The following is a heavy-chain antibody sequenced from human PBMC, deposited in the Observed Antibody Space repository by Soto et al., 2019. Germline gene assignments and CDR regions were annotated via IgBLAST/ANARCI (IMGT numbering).Heavy chain of an antibody. D-gene: IGHD2-21*02. Sequence: ASVKVSCKASGYTFTSYAMHWVRQAPGQRLEWMGWINAGNGNTKYSQKFQGRVTITRDTSASTAYMELSSLRSEDTAVYYCARDAAYCGGDCYFTPWPTFDCWGQGTLVTVSS. CDR1: GYTFTSYA. V-gene: IGHV1-3*01. CDR2: INAGNGNT. J-gene: IGHJ4*02. CDR3: ARDAAYCGGDCYFTPWPTFDC.